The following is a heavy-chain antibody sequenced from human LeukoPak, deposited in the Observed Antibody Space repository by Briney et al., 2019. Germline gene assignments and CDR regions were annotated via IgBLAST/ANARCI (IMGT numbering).Heavy chain of an antibody. CDR3: ARGPSFGSSSRFDY. J-gene: IGHJ4*02. V-gene: IGHV4-31*03. CDR1: GVSISSGGDY. Sequence: SETLSLTCTVSGVSISSGGDYWSWIRQHPGKGLEWIGYIYYSGNTYYNPVLRSRLTISIDTSKNQFSLKVSSVTAADTAVYYCARGPSFGSSSRFDYWGPGTQVTVSS. D-gene: IGHD6-6*01. CDR2: IYYSGNT.